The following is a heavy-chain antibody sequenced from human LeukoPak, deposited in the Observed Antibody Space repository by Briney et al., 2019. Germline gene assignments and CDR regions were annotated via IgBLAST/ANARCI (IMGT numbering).Heavy chain of an antibody. CDR3: ARTGGPVSKIISLSY. V-gene: IGHV3-20*04. D-gene: IGHD4-11*01. J-gene: IGHJ4*02. Sequence: GGSLRLSCAASGFTFDDYGMSWVRQAPGKGLEWVSGINWNGGSTGYADSVRGRFTISRDNARNSLYLQMNGLRAEDTALYYCARTGGPVSKIISLSYWGQGTLVTVSS. CDR1: GFTFDDYG. CDR2: INWNGGST.